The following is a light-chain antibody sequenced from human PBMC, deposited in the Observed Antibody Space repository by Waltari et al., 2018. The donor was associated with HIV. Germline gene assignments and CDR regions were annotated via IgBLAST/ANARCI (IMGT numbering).Light chain of an antibody. J-gene: IGLJ3*02. CDR1: NNDVGVYTF. V-gene: IGLV2-14*03. Sequence: QSALTQPASLSGSPGQSITISCTGTNNDVGVYTFVSWYQQHPDKAPKLVIFDVTKRPSGISSRFSGSKSANMASLTISGLQADDEAHYYCCSYTSSNSWVFGGGTKLTVL. CDR3: CSYTSSNSWV. CDR2: DVT.